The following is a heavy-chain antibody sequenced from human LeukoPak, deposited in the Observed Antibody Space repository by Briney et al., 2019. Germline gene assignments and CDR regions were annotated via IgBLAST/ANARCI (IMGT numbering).Heavy chain of an antibody. V-gene: IGHV4-31*03. CDR3: ARGGDSGYDYDFDY. J-gene: IGHJ4*02. Sequence: SQTLSLTCTLSGGSLSSGGYYCSWARQHPGEGLEWIGYIYYSGLTYYNPSLKSRVTISVDTSKNQFSLKLSSVTAADTAVYYCARGGDSGYDYDFDYWGQGTLVTVSS. CDR2: IYYSGLT. CDR1: GGSLSSGGYY. D-gene: IGHD5-12*01.